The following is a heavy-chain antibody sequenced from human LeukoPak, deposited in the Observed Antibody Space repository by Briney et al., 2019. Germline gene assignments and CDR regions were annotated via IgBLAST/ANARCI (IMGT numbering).Heavy chain of an antibody. CDR1: GYNFINSW. J-gene: IGHJ4*02. CDR3: ARGLYSYSSSSSGGY. V-gene: IGHV5-51*01. CDR2: IYPGDSET. D-gene: IGHD6-6*01. Sequence: GESLKISCKGSGYNFINSWIGWVRQMPGKGLEWMGIIYPGDSETRYSPSFQGQVTISADKSPSTAYLQWSSLKASDTAMYYCARGLYSYSSSSSGGYWGQGTLVTVSS.